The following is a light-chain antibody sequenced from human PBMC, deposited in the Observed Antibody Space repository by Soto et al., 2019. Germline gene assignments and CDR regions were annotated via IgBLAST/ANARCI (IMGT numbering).Light chain of an antibody. V-gene: IGKV3-11*01. Sequence: IVLTQSPATLSLSPGQRATYSCRSSQSVTFYLAWYQQKPGQAPRLLIYDTSNRATGITARFSGSGSGTEVTLTCSSLGPGDFAVYYCQHRGTWPPTVGQGTKLEIK. J-gene: IGKJ2*01. CDR1: QSVTFY. CDR2: DTS. CDR3: QHRGTWPPT.